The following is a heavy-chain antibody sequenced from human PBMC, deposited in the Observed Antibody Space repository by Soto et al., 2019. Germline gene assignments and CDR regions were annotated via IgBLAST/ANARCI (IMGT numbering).Heavy chain of an antibody. CDR1: GGSISSGGCS. Sequence: PSETLSLTCAVFGGSISSGGCSRSLIRQPPGKGLEWIGYIYYSGSTNYNPSLKSRVTISVDTSKNQFSLKLSSVTAADTAVYYCARGLPELRYFDWLPYYFDYWGQGTLVTVSS. V-gene: IGHV4-61*08. CDR2: IYYSGST. D-gene: IGHD3-9*01. CDR3: ARGLPELRYFDWLPYYFDY. J-gene: IGHJ4*02.